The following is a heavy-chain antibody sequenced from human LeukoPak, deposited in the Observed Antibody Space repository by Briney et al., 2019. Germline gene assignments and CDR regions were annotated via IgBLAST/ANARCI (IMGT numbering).Heavy chain of an antibody. CDR1: XFTFXSXX. CDR2: ISTSGGST. CDR3: AKDRGLSLWVGVSNAFDV. D-gene: IGHD3-10*01. V-gene: IGHV3-23*01. Sequence: LXLXXAAXXFTFXSXXMSWVRQAPGKXLEYVSAISTSGGSTYYADSVKGRFTISRDNSRNTLYLQMNSLRADDTAIYYCAKDRGLSLWVGVSNAFDVWGKGTMVTVSS. J-gene: IGHJ3*01.